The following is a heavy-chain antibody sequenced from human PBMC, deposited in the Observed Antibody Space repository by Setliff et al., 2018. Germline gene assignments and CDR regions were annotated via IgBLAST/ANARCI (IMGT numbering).Heavy chain of an antibody. V-gene: IGHV3-48*04. CDR2: LNNDGTTI. D-gene: IGHD3-16*02. Sequence: RGSLRLSCAASGFTFSTYGLNWVRQAPGKGLEWISYLNNDGTTIYYADSVRGRFTISRDNAKNTVYLRMNALRAEDTGLYYCARDRGQVTVNNRYGFYYYGMDVWGQGTTVTVSS. CDR1: GFTFSTYG. J-gene: IGHJ6*02. CDR3: ARDRGQVTVNNRYGFYYYGMDV.